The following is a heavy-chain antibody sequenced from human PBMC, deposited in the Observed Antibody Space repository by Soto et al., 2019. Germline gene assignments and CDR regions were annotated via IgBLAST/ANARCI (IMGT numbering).Heavy chain of an antibody. J-gene: IGHJ4*02. CDR3: ARGHYYERGGDYALDS. D-gene: IGHD3-22*01. V-gene: IGHV4-34*01. Sequence: SSETLSLTCAVYGASSSGLPWSWIRQTTGKGLEWIGQIDHSGNTNYNPSLKSRVTISVDTSSYQLSLKLTSVTAADTAVYYCARGHYYERGGDYALDSWGQGTLVTVSS. CDR2: IDHSGNT. CDR1: GASSSGLP.